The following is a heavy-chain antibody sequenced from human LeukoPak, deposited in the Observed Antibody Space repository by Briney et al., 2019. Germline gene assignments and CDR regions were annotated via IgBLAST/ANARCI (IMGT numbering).Heavy chain of an antibody. V-gene: IGHV3-30*04. J-gene: IGHJ6*04. D-gene: IGHD3-10*02. Sequence: GGSLRLSCAASGFTFSTYALHWVRQAPGKGLEWAALISYDGTNKYYADSVKGRFTISRDNAKNSLYLQMNSLRAEDTAVYYCAELGITMIGGVWGKGTTVTISS. CDR1: GFTFSTYA. CDR3: AELGITMIGGV. CDR2: ISYDGTNK.